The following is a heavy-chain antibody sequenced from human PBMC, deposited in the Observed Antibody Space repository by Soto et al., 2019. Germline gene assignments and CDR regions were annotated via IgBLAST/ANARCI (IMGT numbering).Heavy chain of an antibody. CDR2: ISGSGGST. Sequence: GGSLRLSCAASGFTFSSYAMSWVRQAPGKGLEWVSAISGSGGSTYYADSVKGRFTISRDNSKNTLYLQMNSLRAEDTAVYYCAKIGDHSGYDAPYYYGMDVWGQGTTVTVSS. D-gene: IGHD5-12*01. CDR3: AKIGDHSGYDAPYYYGMDV. J-gene: IGHJ6*02. CDR1: GFTFSSYA. V-gene: IGHV3-23*01.